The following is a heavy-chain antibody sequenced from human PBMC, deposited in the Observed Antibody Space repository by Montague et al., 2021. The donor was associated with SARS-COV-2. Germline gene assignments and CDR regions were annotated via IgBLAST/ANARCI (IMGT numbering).Heavy chain of an antibody. CDR2: IKSSTDGGTV. Sequence: SLRLSCAASGFSFKNAWMSWVRQAPGKGLEWVGRIKSSTDGGTVDYAEALQDRFTISRDDSTNPLYLQMNSLKAGDTAIYYCCVRGLEAAPDEAFDLWGPGTMVTVSS. V-gene: IGHV3-15*05. CDR3: CVRGLEAAPDEAFDL. CDR1: GFSFKNAW. J-gene: IGHJ3*01. D-gene: IGHD2-15*01.